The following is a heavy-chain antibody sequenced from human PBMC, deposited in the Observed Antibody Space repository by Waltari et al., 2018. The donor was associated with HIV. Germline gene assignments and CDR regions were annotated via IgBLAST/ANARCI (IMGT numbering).Heavy chain of an antibody. D-gene: IGHD4-17*01. CDR1: GFGFRGSA. J-gene: IGHJ5*02. Sequence: EVQLVESGGGLVQPGGSLKLSCAASGFGFRGSAMHWVRQASGKGLEWVGRIRGKPNSYATAYAESLKGRFTISRDDSKNTAYLQMNSLKTEDTAVYYCTKSVGDSARGWFDPWGQGTLVTVSS. V-gene: IGHV3-73*01. CDR2: IRGKPNSYAT. CDR3: TKSVGDSARGWFDP.